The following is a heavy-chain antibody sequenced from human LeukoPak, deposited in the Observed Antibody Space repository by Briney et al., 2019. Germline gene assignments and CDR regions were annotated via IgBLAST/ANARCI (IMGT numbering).Heavy chain of an antibody. D-gene: IGHD6-19*01. V-gene: IGHV4-59*01. J-gene: IGHJ4*02. CDR1: GGSIGSYY. CDR2: IHYSGTS. Sequence: SETLSLTCTVSGGSIGSYYWNWIRQPPWKGLEWIGYIHYSGTSNYNPSLKSRVSISVDTSKNQFSLKMSSVTAADTAVYYCARKLAGIHFDQWGRGTLVTVSS. CDR3: ARKLAGIHFDQ.